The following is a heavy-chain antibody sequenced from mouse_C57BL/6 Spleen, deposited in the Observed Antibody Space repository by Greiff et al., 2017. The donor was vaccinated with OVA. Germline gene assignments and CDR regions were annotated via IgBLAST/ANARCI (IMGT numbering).Heavy chain of an antibody. V-gene: IGHV1-19*01. CDR2: INPYNGGT. J-gene: IGHJ2*01. D-gene: IGHD1-1*01. Sequence: EVKLVESGPVLVKPGASVKMSCKASGYTFTDYYMNWVKQSHGKSLEWIGVINPYNGGTSYNQKFKGKATLTVDKSSSTAYMELNSLTSEDSAVYYCARPYGSSYFDYWGQGTTLTVSS. CDR1: GYTFTDYY. CDR3: ARPYGSSYFDY.